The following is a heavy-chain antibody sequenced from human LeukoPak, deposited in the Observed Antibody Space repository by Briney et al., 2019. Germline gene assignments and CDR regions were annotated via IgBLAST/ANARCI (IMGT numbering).Heavy chain of an antibody. Sequence: PGGSLRLSCAASGFTFSSYWMNWVRQAPGKGLEWVSSISSSSSYIYYAGSVKGRFTISRDYAKNSLYLQMNSLRAEDTAVYYCARDEAYSYGSYDYWGQGTLVTVSS. V-gene: IGHV3-21*01. CDR3: ARDEAYSYGSYDY. CDR2: ISSSSSYI. CDR1: GFTFSSYW. J-gene: IGHJ4*02. D-gene: IGHD5-18*01.